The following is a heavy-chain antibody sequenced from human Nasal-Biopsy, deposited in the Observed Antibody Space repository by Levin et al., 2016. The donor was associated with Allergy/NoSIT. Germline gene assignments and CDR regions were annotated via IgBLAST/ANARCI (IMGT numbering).Heavy chain of an antibody. CDR3: ARTVRGGYFFDS. Sequence: SETLSLTCTVSGGSIGSDNYSWSWIRQPPGKGLEWIGYIYHSGGTFYNPSLASRGTISVDRSKNQFSLKLSSVTAADTAVYYCARTVRGGYFFDSWGQGTLVTVSS. CDR1: GGSIGSDNYS. V-gene: IGHV4-30-2*01. J-gene: IGHJ4*02. CDR2: IYHSGGT. D-gene: IGHD3-16*01.